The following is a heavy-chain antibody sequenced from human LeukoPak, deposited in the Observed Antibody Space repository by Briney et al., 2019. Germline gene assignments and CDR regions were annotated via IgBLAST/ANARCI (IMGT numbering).Heavy chain of an antibody. V-gene: IGHV4-38-2*02. CDR3: ARASGGNNDAFDI. CDR1: GYSISSGYY. J-gene: IGHJ3*02. D-gene: IGHD4-23*01. Sequence: LETLSLTCTVSGYSISSGYYWGWIRQPPGKGLEWIGSIYHSGSTYYNPSLKSRVTISVDTSKNQFSLKLSSVTAADTAVYYCARASGGNNDAFDIWGQGTMVTVSS. CDR2: IYHSGST.